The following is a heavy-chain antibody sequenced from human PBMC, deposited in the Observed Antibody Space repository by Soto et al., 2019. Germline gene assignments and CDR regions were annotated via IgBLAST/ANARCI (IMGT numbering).Heavy chain of an antibody. V-gene: IGHV3-7*03. D-gene: IGHD2-2*01. J-gene: IGHJ6*02. CDR1: GFTFSSYW. Sequence: EVQLVESGGGLVQPGRSLGVSCAASGFTFSSYWMSWVRQAPGKGLEWVANIKGDGSERHYVDSVKGRFTISRDNAKNSLFLQMNSLRVEDTAVYYCVRDGWDSCDVYGMDVWGQGTTVTVSS. CDR3: VRDGWDSCDVYGMDV. CDR2: IKGDGSER.